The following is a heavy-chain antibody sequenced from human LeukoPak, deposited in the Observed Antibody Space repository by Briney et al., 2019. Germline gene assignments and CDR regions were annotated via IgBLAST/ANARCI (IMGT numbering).Heavy chain of an antibody. CDR1: GGSISSSSYY. D-gene: IGHD6-13*01. J-gene: IGHJ4*02. Sequence: SETLSLTCTVSGGSISSSSYYWGWIRQPPGKGLEWIGSIYYSGSTYYNPSLKSRVTISVDTSKNQFSLKLSSVTAADTAAYYCARRRYSSSWGVDYWGQGTLVTVSS. V-gene: IGHV4-39*01. CDR2: IYYSGST. CDR3: ARRRYSSSWGVDY.